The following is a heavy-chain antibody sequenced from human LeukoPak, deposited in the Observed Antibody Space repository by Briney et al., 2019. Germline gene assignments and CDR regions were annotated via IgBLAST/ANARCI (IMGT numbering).Heavy chain of an antibody. V-gene: IGHV3-74*01. CDR2: INSDGSST. D-gene: IGHD1-26*01. CDR3: ARGGELPTDY. Sequence: GGSLRLSFAATGFTFSSYWMHWVRQAPGKGLVWVSRINSDGSSTSYADSVKGRFTISRDNAKNTLYLQMNSLGSEDTAVYYCARGGELPTDYWGQGTLVTVSS. J-gene: IGHJ4*02. CDR1: GFTFSSYW.